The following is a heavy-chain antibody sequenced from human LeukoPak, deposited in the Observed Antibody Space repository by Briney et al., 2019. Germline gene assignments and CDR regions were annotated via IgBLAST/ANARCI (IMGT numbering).Heavy chain of an antibody. D-gene: IGHD6-25*01. Sequence: PGGSLRLSCAASGFTFSSYSMNWVRQAPGKGLEWVSSISSSSSYIYYADSVKGRFTISRDNARNSLYLQMNSLRAEDTDVYYCARDGLAAATLHWCFDLWGRGTLVTVSS. CDR3: ARDGLAAATLHWCFDL. J-gene: IGHJ2*01. V-gene: IGHV3-21*01. CDR2: ISSSSSYI. CDR1: GFTFSSYS.